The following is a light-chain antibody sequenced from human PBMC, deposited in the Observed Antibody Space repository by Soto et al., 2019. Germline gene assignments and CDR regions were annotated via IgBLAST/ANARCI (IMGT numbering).Light chain of an antibody. V-gene: IGLV2-11*01. Sequence: QSALTQPRSVSGSPGQSVTISCTGTSSDVGGYNYVSWCQQHPGKAPKLIIYDVTKRPSGVPDRFSGSKSGNTASLTISGLQAEDEADYYCCSYAGNYVYVFGTGTK. J-gene: IGLJ1*01. CDR3: CSYAGNYVYV. CDR2: DVT. CDR1: SSDVGGYNY.